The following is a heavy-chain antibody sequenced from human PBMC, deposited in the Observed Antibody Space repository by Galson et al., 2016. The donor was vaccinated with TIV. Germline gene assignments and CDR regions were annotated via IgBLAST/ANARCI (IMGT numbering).Heavy chain of an antibody. CDR1: GFSFSIFA. D-gene: IGHD3-22*01. Sequence: SLRLSCAASGFSFSIFAMTWVRQAPGMGLEWVSAISGGGGSTSYADSVKGRFTISRDNSKNTLFLQMNSLRAEDTAIYYCTKVPSSGFSYYYGLDVWGQGTTVIVSS. J-gene: IGHJ6*02. V-gene: IGHV3-23*01. CDR3: TKVPSSGFSYYYGLDV. CDR2: ISGGGGST.